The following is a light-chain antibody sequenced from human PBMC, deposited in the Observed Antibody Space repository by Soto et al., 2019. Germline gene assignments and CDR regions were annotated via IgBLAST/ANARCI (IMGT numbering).Light chain of an antibody. CDR1: QGISSY. V-gene: IGKV1-9*01. Sequence: DIQMTQSPSTLSGFVGYRVTIICRASQGISSYLAWYQQKKGKAPKLVIYAASTLQSGVPSRFSGSGYGTDFNLTISSLQTEDFATYDCQQLNSYPLTFGQGTKVDIK. CDR2: AAS. J-gene: IGKJ1*01. CDR3: QQLNSYPLT.